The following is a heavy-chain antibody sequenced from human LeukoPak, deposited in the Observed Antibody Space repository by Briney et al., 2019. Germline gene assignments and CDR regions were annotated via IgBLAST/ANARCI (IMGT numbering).Heavy chain of an antibody. CDR1: GGSLSSYY. D-gene: IGHD3-3*01. V-gene: IGHV4-59*01. CDR3: ARSGTVYYDFWSGYYPNWFDP. CDR2: IYYSGST. Sequence: PSETLSLTCTVSGGSLSSYYWSWIRQPPGKGLEWIGYIYYSGSTNYNPSLKSRVTISVDTSKNQFSLKLSSVTAADTAVYHCARSGTVYYDFWSGYYPNWFDPWGQGTLVTVSS. J-gene: IGHJ5*02.